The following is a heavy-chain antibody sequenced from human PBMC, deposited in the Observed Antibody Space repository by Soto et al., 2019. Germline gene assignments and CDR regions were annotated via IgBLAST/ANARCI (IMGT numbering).Heavy chain of an antibody. V-gene: IGHV1-18*01. J-gene: IGHJ6*02. CDR1: GYTFTSYG. CDR2: ISAYNGNT. Sequence: ASVKVSCKASGYTFTSYGISWVRQAPGQGLEWMGWISAYNGNTNYAQKLQGRVTMTTDTSTSTAYMELRSLRSDDTAVYYCARDYSSGWYLSLYYYYYYGMDVWGQGTTVTVSS. CDR3: ARDYSSGWYLSLYYYYYYGMDV. D-gene: IGHD6-19*01.